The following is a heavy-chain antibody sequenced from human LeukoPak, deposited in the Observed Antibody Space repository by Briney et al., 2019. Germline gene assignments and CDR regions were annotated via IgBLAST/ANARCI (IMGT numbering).Heavy chain of an antibody. D-gene: IGHD6-13*01. CDR2: ISYDGSNK. CDR1: GFTFSSYA. J-gene: IGHJ4*02. CDR3: ARDQQQLSIDY. Sequence: GRSLRLSCAASGFTFSSYAMHWVRQAPGKRLEWVAVISYDGSNKYYADSVKGRFTISRDNSKNTLYLQMNSLRAEDTAVYYWARDQQQLSIDYWGQGTLVTVSS. V-gene: IGHV3-30*04.